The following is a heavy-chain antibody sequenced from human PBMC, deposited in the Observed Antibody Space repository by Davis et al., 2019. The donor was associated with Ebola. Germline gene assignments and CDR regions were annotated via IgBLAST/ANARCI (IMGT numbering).Heavy chain of an antibody. CDR1: GYSFTSYG. J-gene: IGHJ3*01. Sequence: ASVKVSCKTSGYSFTSYGISWVRQAPGQGLEWMGVINPSGGTISYAQKLRGRVTMTTDTSTSTVDMELSSLRSEDTAVYYCAMSDSSGDGFDVWGLGTMVTVSS. D-gene: IGHD3-22*01. V-gene: IGHV1-46*04. CDR3: AMSDSSGDGFDV. CDR2: INPSGGTI.